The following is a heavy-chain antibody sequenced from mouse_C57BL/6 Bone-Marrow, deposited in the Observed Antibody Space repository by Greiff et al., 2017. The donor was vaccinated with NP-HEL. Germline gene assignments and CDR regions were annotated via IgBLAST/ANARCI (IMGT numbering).Heavy chain of an antibody. Sequence: VKLVESGPGLVAPSQSLSITCTVSGFSLTSYAISWVRQPPGKGLEWLGVIWTGRGTNYNSALKSRLSISNENSKRQVILKMNSLQTDYTARYCCSRDGKGSLDYWGQGTSVTVSS. D-gene: IGHD2-3*01. CDR3: SRDGKGSLDY. CDR2: IWTGRGT. J-gene: IGHJ4*01. CDR1: GFSLTSYA. V-gene: IGHV2-9-1*01.